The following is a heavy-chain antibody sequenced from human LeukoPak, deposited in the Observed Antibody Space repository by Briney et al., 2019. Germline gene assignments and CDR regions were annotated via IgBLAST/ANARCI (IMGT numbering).Heavy chain of an antibody. V-gene: IGHV4-59*01. Sequence: LETLSLTCTVSGGSISYYYWSWIRQPPGKGLEWIGYIYYSGSTNYNPSLKSRVTISVDTSKNQFSLNLSSVTTADTAVYYCARVDTSGYTLFDHWGQGTLVTVSS. J-gene: IGHJ4*02. CDR1: GGSISYYY. CDR2: IYYSGST. CDR3: ARVDTSGYTLFDH. D-gene: IGHD2-2*02.